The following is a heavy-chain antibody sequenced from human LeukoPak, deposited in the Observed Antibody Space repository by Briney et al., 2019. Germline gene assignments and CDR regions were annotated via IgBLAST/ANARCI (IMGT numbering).Heavy chain of an antibody. D-gene: IGHD3-22*01. CDR1: GFTFSSYG. CDR3: ARDRGSYETGQLQH. J-gene: IGHJ1*01. CDR2: IWYDGSNK. V-gene: IGHV3-33*01. Sequence: GGSLRLSCAASGFTFSSYGMHWVRQAPGKGLEWVAVIWYDGSNKYYADSVKGRFTISRDSSKNTLYLQMNSLRAEDTAVYYCARDRGSYETGQLQHWGQGTLVTVSS.